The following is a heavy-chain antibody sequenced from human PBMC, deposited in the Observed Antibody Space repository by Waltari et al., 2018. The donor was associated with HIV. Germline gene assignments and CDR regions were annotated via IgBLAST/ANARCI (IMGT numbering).Heavy chain of an antibody. V-gene: IGHV3-30*15. D-gene: IGHD3-10*01. CDR1: GFSFRDYA. J-gene: IGHJ5*01. CDR3: AKDGRLRWYGDTGWLDS. Sequence: QVYLLEPGGGVVQPGGPLRLSSVTSGFSFRDYAFTWVRQAPGQGLEWLAAISYDGTNQYYAKSVKGRFIISRDDATNTVHPQMGSLRVEDTAMYFCAKDGRLRWYGDTGWLDSWGRGSQVTVSS. CDR2: ISYDGTNQ.